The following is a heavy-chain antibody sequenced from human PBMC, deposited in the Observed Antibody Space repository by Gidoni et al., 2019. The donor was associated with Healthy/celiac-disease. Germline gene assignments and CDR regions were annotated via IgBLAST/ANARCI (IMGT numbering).Heavy chain of an antibody. D-gene: IGHD1-7*01. Sequence: QVQLQQWGAGLFKPSETLSLTCAIYGGSFSGYYWSWIRQPPGKGLEWIGEINHSGSTNYNPALKRRVTISVDTSKNQFSLKLSSVTAADTAVDYCATTGITGTTFDYWGQGTLVTVSS. V-gene: IGHV4-34*01. J-gene: IGHJ4*02. CDR3: ATTGITGTTFDY. CDR2: INHSGST. CDR1: GGSFSGYY.